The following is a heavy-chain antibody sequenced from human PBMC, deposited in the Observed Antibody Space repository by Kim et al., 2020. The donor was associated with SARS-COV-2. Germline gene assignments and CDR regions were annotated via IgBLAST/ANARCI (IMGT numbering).Heavy chain of an antibody. CDR1: GFTFSDYY. CDR2: ISSSSSYT. J-gene: IGHJ6*02. D-gene: IGHD3-16*02. V-gene: IGHV3-11*05. CDR3: ARVGYDYVWGSYRDYYYYYGMDV. Sequence: VGSLRLSWAASGFTFSDYYMSWIRQAPGKGLEWVSYISSSSSYTNYADSVKGRFTISRDNAKNSLYLQMNSLRAEDTAVYYCARVGYDYVWGSYRDYYYYYGMDVWGQGTTVTVSS.